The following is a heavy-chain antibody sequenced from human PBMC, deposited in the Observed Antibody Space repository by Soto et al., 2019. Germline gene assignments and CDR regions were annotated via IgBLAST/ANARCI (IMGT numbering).Heavy chain of an antibody. CDR3: AGRYCSSTSCYMFYYYGMDV. CDR1: GYTFTSYG. CDR2: ISAYNGNT. J-gene: IGHJ6*02. D-gene: IGHD2-2*02. V-gene: IGHV1-18*01. Sequence: QVQLVQSGAEVKKPGASVKVSCKASGYTFTSYGISWVRQAPGQGLEWMGWISAYNGNTNYAQKLQGRVTMTTDTSTSTAYMELRSLRSDDTAVYYCAGRYCSSTSCYMFYYYGMDVWGQGTTVTVSS.